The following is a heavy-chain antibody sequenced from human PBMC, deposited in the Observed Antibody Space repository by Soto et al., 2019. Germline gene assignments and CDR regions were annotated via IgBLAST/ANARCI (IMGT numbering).Heavy chain of an antibody. CDR3: AKDREIVDIVATIGY. CDR1: VFTFSSYA. J-gene: IGHJ4*02. Sequence: WGSLRLSCSASVFTFSSYAMSWFRQAPGKGLEWVSAISGSGGSTYYADSVKGRFTTSRDNSKNTLYLQMNSLRAEDTAVYYCAKDREIVDIVATIGYWGQGTLVTVSS. D-gene: IGHD5-12*01. V-gene: IGHV3-23*01. CDR2: ISGSGGST.